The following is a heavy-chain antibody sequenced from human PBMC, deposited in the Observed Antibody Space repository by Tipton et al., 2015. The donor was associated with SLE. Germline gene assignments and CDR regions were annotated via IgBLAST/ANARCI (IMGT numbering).Heavy chain of an antibody. CDR1: GFTFSSYA. J-gene: IGHJ4*02. D-gene: IGHD1-26*01. V-gene: IGHV3-23*03. CDR3: AVGVPGSYGGLLDY. CDR2: IYSGGST. Sequence: SLRLSCAASGFTFSSYAMSWVRQAPGKGLEWVSVIYSGGSTYYADSVKGRFTISRDNSKNTLYLQMNSLRAEDTAVYYCAVGVPGSYGGLLDYWGQGTLVTVSP.